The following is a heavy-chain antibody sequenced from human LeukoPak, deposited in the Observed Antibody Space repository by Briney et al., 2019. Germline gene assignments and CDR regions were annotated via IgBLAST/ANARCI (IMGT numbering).Heavy chain of an antibody. Sequence: GGSLRLSCAASGFTFSSYAMSWVRQAPWKGLEWVSAISGSGGSTYYADSVNGRFTISRDNSKNALYLQMNSLRAEDTAVYYCAKEGGYFDWRYDYWGQGTLVTVSS. V-gene: IGHV3-23*01. CDR3: AKEGGYFDWRYDY. CDR2: ISGSGGST. CDR1: GFTFSSYA. D-gene: IGHD3-9*01. J-gene: IGHJ4*02.